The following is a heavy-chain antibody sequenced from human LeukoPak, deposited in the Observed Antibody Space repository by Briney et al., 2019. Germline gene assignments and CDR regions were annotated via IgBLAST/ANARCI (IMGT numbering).Heavy chain of an antibody. CDR3: AKDRDSYGAYASDI. Sequence: PGGSLRLSCAASGFTFSSYAMSWVRQAPGKGLEWVSAISGVGGSTYYADSVKGRFTISRDNSKNTLFLQMNTLRAEDTAVYYCAKDRDSYGAYASDIWGQGTVVTVSS. J-gene: IGHJ3*02. CDR1: GFTFSSYA. V-gene: IGHV3-23*01. D-gene: IGHD5-18*01. CDR2: ISGVGGST.